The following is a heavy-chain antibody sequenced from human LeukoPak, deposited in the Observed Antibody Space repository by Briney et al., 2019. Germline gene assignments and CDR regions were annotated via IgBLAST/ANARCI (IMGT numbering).Heavy chain of an antibody. Sequence: SETLSLTRTVSGGSVTPSYWSWIRQPPGEGLEWIGNFRYSGNTDYNPSLKSRVTISLDTSKNQFSLKLNSVTAADTAVYYCAATQKWLAFDYWGQGILVTVSS. J-gene: IGHJ4*02. D-gene: IGHD6-19*01. CDR2: FRYSGNT. CDR3: AATQKWLAFDY. V-gene: IGHV4-59*02. CDR1: GGSVTPSY.